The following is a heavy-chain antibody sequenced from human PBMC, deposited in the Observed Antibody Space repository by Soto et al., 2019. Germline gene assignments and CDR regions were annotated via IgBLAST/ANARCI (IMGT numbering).Heavy chain of an antibody. CDR1: GGTFSSYA. CDR3: ARDFELPPYHRRIPKSKSGMAV. Sequence: SVKVSCKASGGTFSSYAISWVRQAPGQGLEWMGGIIPIFGTANYAQKFQGRVTITADESTSTADMELSSRSSEDTAVYYCARDFELPPYHRRIPKSKSGMAVRAQGPRSPSP. J-gene: IGHJ6*02. V-gene: IGHV1-69*13. D-gene: IGHD2-2*02. CDR2: IIPIFGTA.